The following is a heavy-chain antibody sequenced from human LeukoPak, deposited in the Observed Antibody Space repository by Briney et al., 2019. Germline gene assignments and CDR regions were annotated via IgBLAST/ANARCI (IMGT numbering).Heavy chain of an antibody. CDR2: INPNSGGT. CDR1: GYTFTGYY. D-gene: IGHD3-22*01. Sequence: ASVKVSCKASGYTFTGYYMHWVRQAPGQGLEWMGWINPNSGGTNYAQKFQGRVTITRDTSISTAYMELSRLRSDDTAVYYCARVPVRYYDRAWFDPWGQGTLVTVSS. CDR3: ARVPVRYYDRAWFDP. V-gene: IGHV1-2*02. J-gene: IGHJ5*02.